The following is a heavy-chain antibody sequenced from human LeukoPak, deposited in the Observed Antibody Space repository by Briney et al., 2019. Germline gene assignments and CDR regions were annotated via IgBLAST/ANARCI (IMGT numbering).Heavy chain of an antibody. Sequence: GASVKVSCKASGYTFTSYYMHWVRQDPGQGLEWMGIINPSGGSTSYTQKFQGRVTMTRDTSTTTVYMELSSLRSQDTAVYYCARHKEVGDDYYFDYWGQGTLVTVSS. J-gene: IGHJ4*02. CDR2: INPSGGST. CDR1: GYTFTSYY. V-gene: IGHV1-46*01. CDR3: ARHKEVGDDYYFDY. D-gene: IGHD1-1*01.